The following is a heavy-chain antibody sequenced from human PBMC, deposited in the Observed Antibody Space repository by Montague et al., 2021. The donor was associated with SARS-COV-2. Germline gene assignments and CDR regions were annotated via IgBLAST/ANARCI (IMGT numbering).Heavy chain of an antibody. D-gene: IGHD3-22*01. V-gene: IGHV4-4*02. Sequence: SETLSLTCAVSGGSISSSNWWSWVRQPPGKGLEWIGEIYHSGSTNYNPSLKSRVTISVDKSKNQFSLKLSSVTAADTAVYYCAREPHYYDSSGYPYYYYYGMDVWGQGTTVTVSS. CDR1: GGSISSSNW. CDR3: AREPHYYDSSGYPYYYYYGMDV. CDR2: IYHSGST. J-gene: IGHJ6*02.